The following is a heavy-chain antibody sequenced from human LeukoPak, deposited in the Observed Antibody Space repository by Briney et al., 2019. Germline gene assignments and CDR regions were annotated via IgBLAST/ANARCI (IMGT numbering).Heavy chain of an antibody. CDR1: GGSINRNH. CDR2: TYYSGST. CDR3: ARLEKGRGFRGGSSAPPYYFDY. Sequence: SETLSLTCTLSGGSINRNHWCWILKPPAKGLERIGYTYYSGSTNYNPSLNSRVTIPVDTSKNQFSLKLSSVTAADTAVYYCARLEKGRGFRGGSSAPPYYFDYWGQGTLVTVSS. V-gene: IGHV4-59*08. D-gene: IGHD2-2*01. J-gene: IGHJ4*02.